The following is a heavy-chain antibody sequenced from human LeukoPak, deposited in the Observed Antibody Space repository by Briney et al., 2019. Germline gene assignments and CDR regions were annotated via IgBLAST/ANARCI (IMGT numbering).Heavy chain of an antibody. V-gene: IGHV1-24*01. CDR2: FDPEDGET. CDR3: ATDPAERPLGNYGG. CDR1: GYTFTDYN. J-gene: IGHJ4*02. Sequence: ASVKVSCKTSGYTFTDYNMHWVRQAPGKGLEWMGGFDPEDGETIYAQKFQGRVTMTEDTSTDTAYMELSSLRSEDTAVYYCATDPAERPLGNYGGWGQGTLVTVSS. D-gene: IGHD1-7*01.